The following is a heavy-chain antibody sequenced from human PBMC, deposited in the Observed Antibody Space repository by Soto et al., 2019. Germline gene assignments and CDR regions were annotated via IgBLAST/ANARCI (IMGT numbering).Heavy chain of an antibody. CDR3: ARSASVVAATSGATNYGMDV. CDR1: GYTFTSYD. D-gene: IGHD2-15*01. V-gene: IGHV1-8*01. CDR2: MNPNSGNT. J-gene: IGHJ6*02. Sequence: QVQLVQSGAEVKKPGASVKVSCKASGYTFTSYDINWVRQATGQGLEWMGWMNPNSGNTGYAQKFQGRVTMTRNTSISTAYMELRSLRSEDTAVYYCARSASVVAATSGATNYGMDVWGQGPTVTVSS.